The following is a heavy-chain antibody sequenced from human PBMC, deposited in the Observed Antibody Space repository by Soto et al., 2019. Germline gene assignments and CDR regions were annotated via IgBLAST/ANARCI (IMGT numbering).Heavy chain of an antibody. V-gene: IGHV5-10-1*01. Sequence: PGESLKISCTGFGYTFTTVCISLVLQMPGKGLEWMGRIDPRDSYVNYSPSFQGHVTISLDKSISTAYLQWGSLKASDTAMYYCARLFCSTTTCDSWFDPWGQGTLVTVSS. D-gene: IGHD2-2*01. CDR3: ARLFCSTTTCDSWFDP. CDR2: IDPRDSYV. J-gene: IGHJ5*02. CDR1: GYTFTTVC.